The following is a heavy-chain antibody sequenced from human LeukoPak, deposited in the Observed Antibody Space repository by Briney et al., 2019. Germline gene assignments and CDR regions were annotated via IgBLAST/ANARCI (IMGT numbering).Heavy chain of an antibody. CDR2: TYYNSKWHN. CDR3: ARGFGDHGLDY. J-gene: IGHJ4*02. V-gene: IGHV6-1*01. D-gene: IGHD2-21*02. Sequence: SRTLSLTCAISGDSVSSTSVAWNWIRQSPSRGLEWLGRTYYNSKWHNDYAVSVKSRIAVKADTSKNQFSLQLSSVTPEDTALYYCARGFGDHGLDYWGQGALVTVSS. CDR1: GDSVSSTSVA.